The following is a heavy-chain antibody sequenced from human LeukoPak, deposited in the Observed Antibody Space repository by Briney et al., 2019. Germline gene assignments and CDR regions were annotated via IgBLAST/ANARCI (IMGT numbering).Heavy chain of an antibody. V-gene: IGHV3-9*01. CDR2: ISWNSGSI. D-gene: IGHD2-2*01. Sequence: AGGSLRLSCAASGFTFDDYAMHWVRQAPGKGLEWVSGISWNSGSIGYADSVKGRFTISRDNAKNSLYLQMNSLRAEDTALYYCAKDIGDIVVVPAAYNWFDPWGQGTLVTVSS. CDR3: AKDIGDIVVVPAAYNWFDP. CDR1: GFTFDDYA. J-gene: IGHJ5*02.